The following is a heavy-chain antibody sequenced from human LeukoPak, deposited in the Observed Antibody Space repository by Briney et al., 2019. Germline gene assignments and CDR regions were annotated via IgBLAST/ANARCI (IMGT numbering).Heavy chain of an antibody. Sequence: ASVKVSCKASGYTFTSYGISWVRQAPGQGLEWMGWISAYNGGTNYAQKFQGRVTMTRDTSIDTAYMELSRLRSDDTAVYYCARLYSLGDAFDIWGQGTMVTVSS. J-gene: IGHJ3*02. D-gene: IGHD2-8*01. CDR3: ARLYSLGDAFDI. CDR1: GYTFTSYG. CDR2: ISAYNGGT. V-gene: IGHV1-18*01.